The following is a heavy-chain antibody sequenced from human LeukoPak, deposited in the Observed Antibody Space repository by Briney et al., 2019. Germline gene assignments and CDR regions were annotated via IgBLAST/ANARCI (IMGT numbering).Heavy chain of an antibody. Sequence: GGSLRLSCAASGFIFSSSSMIWVRLAPGKGLEWVSGISGSDGSTYYADSVKGRFTISRDNSKNTLYMKMNSLRAEDTAVYYCAKVQVLEIYYDMGYFDYWGQGTLVTVSS. CDR3: AKVQVLEIYYDMGYFDY. V-gene: IGHV3-23*01. CDR2: ISGSDGST. D-gene: IGHD3-9*01. J-gene: IGHJ4*02. CDR1: GFIFSSSS.